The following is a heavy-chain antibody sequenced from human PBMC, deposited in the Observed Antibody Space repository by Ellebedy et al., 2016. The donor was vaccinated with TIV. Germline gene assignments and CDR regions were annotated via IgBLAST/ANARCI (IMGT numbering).Heavy chain of an antibody. CDR1: GYSFTSYW. CDR2: IYPGDSDT. V-gene: IGHV5-51*01. CDR3: ARRKGTTVVTNDAFDI. Sequence: GGSLRLSCKGSGYSFTSYWIGWVRQLPGNGLEWMGIIYPGDSDTRYSPSFQGQVTISADKSISTAYLQWSSLKASDTAMYYCARRKGTTVVTNDAFDIWGQGTMVTVSS. J-gene: IGHJ3*02. D-gene: IGHD4-23*01.